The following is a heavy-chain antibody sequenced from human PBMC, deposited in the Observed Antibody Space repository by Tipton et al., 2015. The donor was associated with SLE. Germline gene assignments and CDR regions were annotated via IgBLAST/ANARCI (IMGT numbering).Heavy chain of an antibody. J-gene: IGHJ6*02. V-gene: IGHV4-61*09. CDR1: GASISSGSYY. D-gene: IGHD2-15*01. CDR2: VYTSGGT. CDR3: AREAYRSGGNCYMMNPRDYYYYGMDV. Sequence: TLSLTCSVSGASISSGSYYWSWVRQPAGKGLEWIGHVYTSGGTNYNPSLESRVTISLDTSKNQFSLKLSSVTAADTAVYYCAREAYRSGGNCYMMNPRDYYYYGMDVWGQGTTVTVSS.